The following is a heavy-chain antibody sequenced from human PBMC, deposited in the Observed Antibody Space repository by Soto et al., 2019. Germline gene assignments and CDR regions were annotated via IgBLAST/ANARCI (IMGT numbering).Heavy chain of an antibody. D-gene: IGHD5-18*01. CDR2: IYYSGST. CDR3: ARKFGYSYGYAFDP. V-gene: IGHV4-59*01. CDR1: GGSISSYY. J-gene: IGHJ5*02. Sequence: GTLSLTCTVSGGSISSYYWSWIRQPPGKGLEWIGYIYYSGSTNYNPSLKSRVTISVDTSKNQFSLKLSSVTAADTAVYYCARKFGYSYGYAFDPWGQGTLVTVS.